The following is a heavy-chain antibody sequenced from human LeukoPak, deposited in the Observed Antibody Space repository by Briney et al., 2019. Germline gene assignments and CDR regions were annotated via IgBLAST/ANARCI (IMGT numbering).Heavy chain of an antibody. V-gene: IGHV3-48*03. CDR2: ITISGHTK. CDR3: ARGDPHADL. CDR1: GFDLNTYE. J-gene: IGHJ5*02. Sequence: GGSLRHSCAASGFDLNTYEINWVRQAPGKGLEWIADITISGHTKNYADSVKGRFTISRDNAGTSLYLQMNSLRVEDTGVYYCARGDPHADLWGQGTLVTVSS.